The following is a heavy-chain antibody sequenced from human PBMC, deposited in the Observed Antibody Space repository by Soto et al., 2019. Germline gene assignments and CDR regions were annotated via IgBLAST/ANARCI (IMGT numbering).Heavy chain of an antibody. CDR1: GFTFNTYG. V-gene: IGHV3-33*08. CDR2: ICYGGSNK. Sequence: GGSLRLSCTTSGFTFNTYGMHWVRQAPGKGLEWVAIICYGGSNKYYADSVKGRFSISRDNSKSTLYLQMNSLRADDTAVYYCAAGGTVTRLDYWGQGTLVTASS. J-gene: IGHJ4*02. D-gene: IGHD4-17*01. CDR3: AAGGTVTRLDY.